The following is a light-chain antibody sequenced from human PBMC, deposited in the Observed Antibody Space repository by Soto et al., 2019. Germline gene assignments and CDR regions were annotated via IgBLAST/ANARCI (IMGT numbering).Light chain of an antibody. V-gene: IGKV1-9*01. CDR2: AAT. Sequence: IQLTQSPSSLAASVGDRVAITCRASQGIGSHVAWYQQKPGRAPKLLVYAATTLQTEVPSRFSGSGSETDFTLAISSLQPEDFATYYCQQLNSFPYTFGQGTKVEIK. CDR3: QQLNSFPYT. J-gene: IGKJ2*01. CDR1: QGIGSH.